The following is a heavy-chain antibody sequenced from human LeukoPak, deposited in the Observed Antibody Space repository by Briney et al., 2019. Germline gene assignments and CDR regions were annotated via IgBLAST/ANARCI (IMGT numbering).Heavy chain of an antibody. CDR1: GGSFSGFY. CDR2: IDHSGST. CDR3: ARDEGDWYFDL. Sequence: SETLSLTCAVYGGSFSGFYWSWIRQPPGEGLEWIGEIDHSGSTNYTPSLKSRVTISVDTSKNQFSLKLSSVTAADTAVYYCARDEGDWYFDLWGRGTLVTVSS. V-gene: IGHV4-34*01. D-gene: IGHD3-16*01. J-gene: IGHJ2*01.